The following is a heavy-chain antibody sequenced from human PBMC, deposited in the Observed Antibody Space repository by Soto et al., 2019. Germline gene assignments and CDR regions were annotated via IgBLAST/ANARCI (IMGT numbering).Heavy chain of an antibody. Sequence: QVQLVQSGAEVKKPGASVKVSCKASDFNSLSYGFSWVRQAPGQGLEWMGCISGPNGNTNYALKFQGRVTMTTDTSTNTGYMELRSLRSDDTAVYFCARDRYDTTHGYHLGADYWCQGTLVTVSS. CDR3: ARDRYDTTHGYHLGADY. V-gene: IGHV1-18*01. D-gene: IGHD3-22*01. CDR2: ISGPNGNT. J-gene: IGHJ4*02. CDR1: DFNSLSYG.